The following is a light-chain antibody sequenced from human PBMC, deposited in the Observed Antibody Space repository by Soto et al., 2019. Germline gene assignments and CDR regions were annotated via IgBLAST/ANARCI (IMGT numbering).Light chain of an antibody. J-gene: IGKJ1*01. V-gene: IGKV3-11*01. Sequence: IVLPQSPAPLSLSPGDRAPLSCRARPSVSSYLDWYQQKPGQAPRLLIYDASNRATGIPARFSGSGSGTDVTLTISSLEPEDCAGYYCQQRSSWPWTVGQGTKVESK. CDR3: QQRSSWPWT. CDR2: DAS. CDR1: PSVSSY.